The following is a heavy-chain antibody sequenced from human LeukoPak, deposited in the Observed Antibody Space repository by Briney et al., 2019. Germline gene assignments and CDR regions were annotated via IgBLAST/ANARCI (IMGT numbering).Heavy chain of an antibody. CDR3: ARELSLVVVVASNWFDP. CDR2: INPNSGGT. D-gene: IGHD2-15*01. Sequence: ASVKVSCKASGYSFTGHYMHWVRQAPGQGLEWMGWINPNSGGTNYAQKFQGRVTMTRDTSISTAYMELSRLRSDDTAVYYCARELSLVVVVASNWFDPWGQGTLVTVSS. V-gene: IGHV1-2*02. CDR1: GYSFTGHY. J-gene: IGHJ5*02.